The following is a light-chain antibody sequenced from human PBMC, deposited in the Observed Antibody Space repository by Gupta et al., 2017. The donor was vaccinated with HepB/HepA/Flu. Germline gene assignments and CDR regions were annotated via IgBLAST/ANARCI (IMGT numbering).Light chain of an antibody. V-gene: IGLV1-44*01. CDR2: NSN. CDR3: SAWDVSLRGVV. Sequence: QSVVTQPPSASGTPGQGVTISCSGSSSNIGSNTVNWYQQLPGTAPKLLIYNSNQRPSGVPDRFSGSKSGTSASLAINGLQSEVEADYYCSAWDVSLRGVVFGGGTKLTVL. J-gene: IGLJ3*02. CDR1: SSNIGSNT.